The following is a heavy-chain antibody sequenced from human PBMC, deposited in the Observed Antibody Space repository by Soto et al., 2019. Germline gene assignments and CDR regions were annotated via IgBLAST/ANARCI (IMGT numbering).Heavy chain of an antibody. CDR3: AREFRFEGGPGIPFDY. D-gene: IGHD3-10*01. CDR1: GFTFSDYY. Sequence: GGSLRLSCAASGFTFSDYYMSWIRQAPGKGLEWVSYISSSSSYTNYADSVKGRFTISRDNAKNSLYLQMNSLRAEDTAVYYCAREFRFEGGPGIPFDYWGQGTLVTVSS. V-gene: IGHV3-11*06. CDR2: ISSSSSYT. J-gene: IGHJ4*02.